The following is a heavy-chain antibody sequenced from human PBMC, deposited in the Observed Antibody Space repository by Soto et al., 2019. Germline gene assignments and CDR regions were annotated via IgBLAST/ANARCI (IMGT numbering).Heavy chain of an antibody. V-gene: IGHV1-18*01. Sequence: QVQLVQSGAEVKKPGASVKVSCKASGYTFTSYGISWVRQAPGQGLEWMGWISAYNGNTDYAQMLQGRVTMTTDTSTTTAYMELRSLRSDDTAVYYCERDTPSLITTGGIDYWGQGTLVTVSS. CDR1: GYTFTSYG. D-gene: IGHD4-4*01. CDR2: ISAYNGNT. CDR3: ERDTPSLITTGGIDY. J-gene: IGHJ4*02.